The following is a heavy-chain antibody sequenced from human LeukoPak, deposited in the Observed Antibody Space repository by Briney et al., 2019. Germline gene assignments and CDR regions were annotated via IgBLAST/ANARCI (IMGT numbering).Heavy chain of an antibody. V-gene: IGHV4-34*01. J-gene: IGHJ5*02. D-gene: IGHD2-21*02. Sequence: SETLSLTCAVYGGSFSTFYWSWIRQSPGKGLEWIGEMSHGGGSKYNPSLKARVTTSLDTSKNHFSLRLDSVTAADTAVYYCAKSLYCDGDCPWGQGTLVTVSS. CDR1: GGSFSTFY. CDR3: AKSLYCDGDCP. CDR2: MSHGGGS.